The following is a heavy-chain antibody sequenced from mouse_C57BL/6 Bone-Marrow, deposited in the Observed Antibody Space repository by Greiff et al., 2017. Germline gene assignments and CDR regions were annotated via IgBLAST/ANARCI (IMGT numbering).Heavy chain of an antibody. V-gene: IGHV1-81*01. CDR1: GYTFTSYG. CDR3: ARAQASFAY. CDR2: IYPRSGNT. D-gene: IGHD3-2*02. J-gene: IGHJ3*01. Sequence: QVQLQQSGAELARPGASVKLSCKASGYTFTSYGISWVKQRTGQGLEWIGEIYPRSGNTYYNEKFKGKATLTADKSSSTAYMELRSLTSEDSAVYVCARAQASFAYWGQGTLVTVSA.